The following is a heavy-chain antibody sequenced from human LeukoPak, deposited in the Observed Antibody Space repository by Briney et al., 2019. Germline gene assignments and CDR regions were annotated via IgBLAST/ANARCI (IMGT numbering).Heavy chain of an antibody. CDR1: GFTFSSYW. CDR3: TTGYSSGLYNEGNY. D-gene: IGHD6-19*01. Sequence: PGGSLRLSCVASGFTFSSYWMSWVRQAPGKGLEWVAKIKQDGSGEYYLDSVKGRFTISRDNAKNSLYLQMNSLRAEDTAVYFCTTGYSSGLYNEGNYWGQGTLVTVPS. V-gene: IGHV3-7*01. J-gene: IGHJ4*02. CDR2: IKQDGSGE.